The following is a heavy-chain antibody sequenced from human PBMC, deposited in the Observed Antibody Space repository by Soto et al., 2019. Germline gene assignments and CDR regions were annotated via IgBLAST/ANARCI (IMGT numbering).Heavy chain of an antibody. J-gene: IGHJ4*02. CDR1: GGSFSGYY. CDR3: AREGYCSGGSCRPPG. V-gene: IGHV4-34*01. Sequence: PSETLSLTCAVYGGSFSGYYWSWIRQPPGKGLEWIGEINHSGSTNYNPSLKSRVTISVDTSKNQFSLKLSSVTAADTAVYYCAREGYCSGGSCRPPGGGQGTLVTVSS. CDR2: INHSGST. D-gene: IGHD2-15*01.